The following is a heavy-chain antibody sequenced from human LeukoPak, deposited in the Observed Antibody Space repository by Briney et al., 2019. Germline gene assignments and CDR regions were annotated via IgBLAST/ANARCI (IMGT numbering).Heavy chain of an antibody. J-gene: IGHJ4*02. CDR2: ISYDGSNK. CDR3: ARGVVATIN. Sequence: GGSLRLSCAASGFTFSSYGMHWVRQAPGKGLEWVAVISYDGSNKYYADSVKGRFTISRDNAKNSLYLQMNSLRAEDTAVYYCARGVVATINWGQGTLVTVSS. V-gene: IGHV3-30*03. D-gene: IGHD5-12*01. CDR1: GFTFSSYG.